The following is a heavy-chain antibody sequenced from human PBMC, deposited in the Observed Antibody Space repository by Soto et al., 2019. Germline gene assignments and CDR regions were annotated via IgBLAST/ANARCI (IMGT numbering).Heavy chain of an antibody. CDR1: GFTFSSYG. D-gene: IGHD6-19*01. V-gene: IGHV3-33*01. J-gene: IGHJ6*03. Sequence: GGSLRLSCAASGFTFSSYGMHWVRQAPGKGLEWVAVIWYDGSNKYYADSVKGRFTISRDNSKNTLYLQMNSLRAEDTAVYYCARGGRSSGWKGEVYYYYYMDVWGKGTTVTVSS. CDR2: IWYDGSNK. CDR3: ARGGRSSGWKGEVYYYYYMDV.